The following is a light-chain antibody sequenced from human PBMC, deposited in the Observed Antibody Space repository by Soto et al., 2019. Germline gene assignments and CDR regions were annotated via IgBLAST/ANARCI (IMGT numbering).Light chain of an antibody. CDR2: AAS. CDR1: QGISSY. V-gene: IGKV1-9*01. Sequence: DIQLTQSPSFLSASVGDRVTITCRASQGISSYLAWYQQKPVKAPKLLIYAASTLQSGVPSRFSGSGSGTEFTLTISSLQPEDFATYYCQQLNSYPPLTFGQGTKVEIK. J-gene: IGKJ1*01. CDR3: QQLNSYPPLT.